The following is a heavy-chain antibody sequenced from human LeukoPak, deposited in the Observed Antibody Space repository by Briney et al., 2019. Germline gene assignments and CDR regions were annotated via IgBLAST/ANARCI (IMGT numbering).Heavy chain of an antibody. CDR1: GSIFTSYW. J-gene: IGHJ5*02. CDR2: IYPGDSDT. Sequence: GASLKISCKGSGSIFTSYWIGWVRQLPGKGLEWMGIIYPGDSDTRYSPSFQGQVTISADKSISTAYLQWSSLKASDTAMYYCARQLGNWFDPWGQGTLVTVSS. D-gene: IGHD7-27*01. V-gene: IGHV5-51*01. CDR3: ARQLGNWFDP.